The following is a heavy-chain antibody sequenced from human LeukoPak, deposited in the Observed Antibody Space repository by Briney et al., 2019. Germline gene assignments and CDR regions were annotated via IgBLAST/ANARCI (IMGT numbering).Heavy chain of an antibody. D-gene: IGHD6-13*01. CDR1: GGSFSGYY. CDR3: ARYSSSWYDAFDI. V-gene: IGHV4-34*01. J-gene: IGHJ3*02. CDR2: INHSGST. Sequence: SETLSLTRAVYGGSFSGYYWSWIRQPPGKGLEWIGEINHSGSTNYNPSLKSRVTISVDTSKNQFSLKLSSVTAADTAVYYCARYSSSWYDAFDIWGQGTMVTVSS.